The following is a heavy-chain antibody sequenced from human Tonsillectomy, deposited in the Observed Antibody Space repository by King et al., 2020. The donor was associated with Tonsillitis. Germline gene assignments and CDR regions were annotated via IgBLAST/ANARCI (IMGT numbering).Heavy chain of an antibody. CDR2: TYYRSKWYN. V-gene: IGHV6-1*01. Sequence: VQLQQSGPGLVKPSQTLSLTCAIPGDSVSSNSAAWNWIRQSPARGLEWLGRTYYRSKWYNDYAVSVKSRITINPDTSKNQFSLQLNSVTPEDTAVYYCARAVYYDSSGHIHPSNWFDHWGQGTLVTVSS. CDR3: ARAVYYDSSGHIHPSNWFDH. D-gene: IGHD3-22*01. CDR1: GDSVSSNSAA. J-gene: IGHJ5*02.